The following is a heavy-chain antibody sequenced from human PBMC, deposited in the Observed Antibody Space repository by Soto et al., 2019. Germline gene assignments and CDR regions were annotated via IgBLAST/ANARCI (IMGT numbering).Heavy chain of an antibody. J-gene: IGHJ3*02. Sequence: EVQLVESGGGLVKPGGSLRLSCAASGFTFGSYSMNWVRQAPGKGLEWVSSISSSSSYIYYADSVKGRFTISRDNAKNSLYLQMNSLRAEDTAVYYCARAVDDSSGYYPYDAFDIWGQGTMVTVSS. CDR3: ARAVDDSSGYYPYDAFDI. CDR1: GFTFGSYS. CDR2: ISSSSSYI. V-gene: IGHV3-21*01. D-gene: IGHD3-22*01.